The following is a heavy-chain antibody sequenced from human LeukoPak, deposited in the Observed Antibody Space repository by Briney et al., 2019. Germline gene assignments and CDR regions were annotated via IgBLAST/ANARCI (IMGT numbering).Heavy chain of an antibody. CDR2: IIPIFGTA. CDR3: ARDPLIVGATHFDY. CDR1: GGTFSSYA. Sequence: ASVKVSCKASGGTFSSYAISWVRQVPGQGLEWMGGIIPIFGTANYAQKFQGRVTITADESTSTAYMELSSLRSEDTAVYYCARDPLIVGATHFDYWGQGTLVTVSS. D-gene: IGHD1-26*01. J-gene: IGHJ4*02. V-gene: IGHV1-69*13.